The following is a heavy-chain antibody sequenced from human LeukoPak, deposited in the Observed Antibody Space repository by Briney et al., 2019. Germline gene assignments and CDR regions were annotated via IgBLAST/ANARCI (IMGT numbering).Heavy chain of an antibody. Sequence: SETLSLTCAVSAGSISSRNWWSWVRQSPGKGLEWIGEMSHSGSTNYNPSLESRVTMSVDKSKNQFSLKLSSVTAADTAVYYCARDNTIFGVVTDYYYGMDVWGQGTTVTVSS. CDR2: MSHSGST. V-gene: IGHV4-4*02. CDR3: ARDNTIFGVVTDYYYGMDV. CDR1: AGSISSRNW. J-gene: IGHJ6*02. D-gene: IGHD3-3*01.